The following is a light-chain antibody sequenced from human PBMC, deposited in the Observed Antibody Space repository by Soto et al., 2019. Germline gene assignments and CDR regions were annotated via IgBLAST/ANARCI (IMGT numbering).Light chain of an antibody. Sequence: DIQLTQSPSFLSASVGDRLTITCRASQDIRSSLAWYQQKPGKAPNLPSRFSSSRSGTEFTLTISSLQPEDFATYYCQQFNSSTFTFGGGTKVEI. CDR3: QQFNSSTFT. V-gene: IGKV1-9*01. J-gene: IGKJ4*01. CDR1: QDIRSS.